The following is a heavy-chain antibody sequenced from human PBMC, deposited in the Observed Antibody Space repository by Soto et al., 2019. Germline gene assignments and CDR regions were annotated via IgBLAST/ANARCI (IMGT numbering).Heavy chain of an antibody. CDR1: GDFISRSNW. CDR2: IYHDEST. V-gene: IGHV4-4*03. Sequence: PETLSLSYAVSGDFISRSNWCGWVRLSAGKGLEWIGEIYHDESTNYNPSLKSRVTISVDKSKSHFSLKLSSVTAADTAVYYCARSKVGLRYFDWLSASDAFDVWGQGTMVT. J-gene: IGHJ3*01. D-gene: IGHD3-9*01. CDR3: ARSKVGLRYFDWLSASDAFDV.